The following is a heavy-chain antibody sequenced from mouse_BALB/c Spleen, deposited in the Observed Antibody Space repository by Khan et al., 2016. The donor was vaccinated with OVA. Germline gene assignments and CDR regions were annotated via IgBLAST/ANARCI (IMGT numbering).Heavy chain of an antibody. CDR2: INTYTGEP. V-gene: IGHV9-3-1*01. Sequence: QIQLVQSGPDLKKPGETVEISCKASGYTFTDYVMNWVKQAPGKGLKWMGWINTYTGEPTYADDFKGRFAFSLETSASTAYLQINSLKNEDTATYFCARFHGGYWGRGTTLTVSS. CDR1: GYTFTDYV. CDR3: ARFHGGY. J-gene: IGHJ2*01.